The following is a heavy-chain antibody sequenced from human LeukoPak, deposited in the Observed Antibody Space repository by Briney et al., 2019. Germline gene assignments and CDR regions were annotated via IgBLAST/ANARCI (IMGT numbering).Heavy chain of an antibody. CDR1: GGSISSGSYY. J-gene: IGHJ5*02. CDR2: IYTSGST. CDR3: AGDRSLGWFDP. V-gene: IGHV4-61*02. Sequence: SQTLSLACTVSGGSISSGSYYWSWIRQPAGKGLEWIGRIYTSGSTNYNPSLKSRVTISVDTSKNQFSLKLSSVTAADTAVYYCAGDRSLGWFDPWGQGTLVTVSS.